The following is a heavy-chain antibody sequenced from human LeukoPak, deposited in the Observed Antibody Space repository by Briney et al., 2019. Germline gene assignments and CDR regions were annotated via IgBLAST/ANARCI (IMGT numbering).Heavy chain of an antibody. J-gene: IGHJ4*02. CDR2: IYYSGST. V-gene: IGHV4-59*01. D-gene: IGHD5-18*01. CDR3: ARYSYGYYFDY. CDR1: GDSISSYY. Sequence: SETLSLTCTVSGDSISSYYWSWIRQPPGKGLEWIGYIYYSGSTNYNPSLKSRVTISVDTSKNQFSLKLSSVTAADTAVYYCARYSYGYYFDYWGQGTLVTVSS.